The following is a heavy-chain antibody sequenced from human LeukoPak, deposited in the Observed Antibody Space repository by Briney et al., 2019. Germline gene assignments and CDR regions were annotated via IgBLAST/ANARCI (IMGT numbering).Heavy chain of an antibody. D-gene: IGHD3-16*01. J-gene: IGHJ3*02. CDR2: INPNSGGT. CDR1: GYIFTGYY. Sequence: PGASVKVSCKASGYIFTGYYMHWVRQTPGQGLEWMGWINPNSGGTNYAQKFQGRVTMTRDTSISTAYMELIRLISDDTAVYYCARVDYRRDAFDIWGQGTMVTVSS. V-gene: IGHV1-2*02. CDR3: ARVDYRRDAFDI.